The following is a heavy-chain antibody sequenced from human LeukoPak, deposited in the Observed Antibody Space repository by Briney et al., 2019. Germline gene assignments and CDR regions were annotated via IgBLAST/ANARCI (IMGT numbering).Heavy chain of an antibody. Sequence: PSETLSLTCSVSDDSITSHHWSWVRQPPGKGLEWIAYMYHTGITNYNPSLKSRVTISVDTSKKQFSLKLDSVTAADTAVYYCAREKWESGLRAFDFWGQGTKVTVSS. CDR1: DDSITSHH. V-gene: IGHV4-59*11. J-gene: IGHJ3*01. D-gene: IGHD1-26*01. CDR2: MYHTGIT. CDR3: AREKWESGLRAFDF.